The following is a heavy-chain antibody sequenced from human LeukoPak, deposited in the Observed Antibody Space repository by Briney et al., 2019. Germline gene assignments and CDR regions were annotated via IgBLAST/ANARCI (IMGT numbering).Heavy chain of an antibody. V-gene: IGHV3-30*04. CDR1: GFTFSSYA. D-gene: IGHD3-10*01. Sequence: QSGGSLRLSCAASGFTFSSYAMHWVRQAPGKGLEWVAVISYDGSNKYYADSVKGRFTISRDNSKNRLYLQMSSLRAEDTAVYYCACVSYITLVRGVYPYWGQGTLVTVSS. CDR3: ACVSYITLVRGVYPY. J-gene: IGHJ4*02. CDR2: ISYDGSNK.